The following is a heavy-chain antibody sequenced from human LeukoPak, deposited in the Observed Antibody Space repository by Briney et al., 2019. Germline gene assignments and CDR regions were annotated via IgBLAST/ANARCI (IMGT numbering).Heavy chain of an antibody. J-gene: IGHJ4*02. CDR2: INPSGGST. Sequence: GASVKVSCKASGYTFTSYYMHWVRQAPGQGLEWMGIINPSGGSTSYAQKFQGRVTMTRDTSTSTVYMELSSLRSEDTAVYYCARVIGDSSGCYYVSDYWGQGTLVTVSS. V-gene: IGHV1-46*01. D-gene: IGHD3-22*01. CDR3: ARVIGDSSGCYYVSDY. CDR1: GYTFTSYY.